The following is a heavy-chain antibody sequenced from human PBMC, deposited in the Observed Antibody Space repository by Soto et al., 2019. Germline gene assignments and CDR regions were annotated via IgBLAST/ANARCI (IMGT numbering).Heavy chain of an antibody. CDR3: ATPSHYYYYYGMDV. CDR2: FDPEDGET. V-gene: IGHV1-24*01. Sequence: ASVKVSCKASGYTFTGYYMHWVRQAPGKGLEWMGGFDPEDGETIYAQKFQGRVTMTEDTSTDTAYMELSSLRSEDTAVYYCATPSHYYYYYGMDVWGQGTTVTVSS. CDR1: GYTFTGYY. J-gene: IGHJ6*02.